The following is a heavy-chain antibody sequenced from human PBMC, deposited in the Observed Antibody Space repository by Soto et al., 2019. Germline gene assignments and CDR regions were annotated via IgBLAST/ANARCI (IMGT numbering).Heavy chain of an antibody. J-gene: IGHJ4*02. CDR3: TTTLYSSDNGGDTWLGY. CDR2: MKSKTDGGAT. Sequence: EVQLVESGGNLVKPGGSLRLSCAVSGFTFNNAWMNWVRQAPGKGLEWVGRMKSKTDGGATDYAAPVKGRFTISRDDSRDTLYLQMDSLKTEDTAVYYCTTTLYSSDNGGDTWLGYWGRGTLVTVSS. CDR1: GFTFNNAW. D-gene: IGHD3-22*01. V-gene: IGHV3-15*07.